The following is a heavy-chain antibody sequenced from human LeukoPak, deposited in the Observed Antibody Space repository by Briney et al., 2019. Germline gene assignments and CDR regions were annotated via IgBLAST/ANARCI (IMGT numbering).Heavy chain of an antibody. CDR1: GYTFTSYY. Sequence: GASVKVSCKASGYTFTSYYMHWVRQAPGQGLEWMGIINPSGGSTSYAQKFQGRVTMTRDTSTSTVYMELSSLRSEDTAVYYCARDPTKGYYYYGMDVWGQGTTVTVSS. CDR3: ARDPTKGYYYYGMDV. V-gene: IGHV1-46*01. CDR2: INPSGGST. J-gene: IGHJ6*02.